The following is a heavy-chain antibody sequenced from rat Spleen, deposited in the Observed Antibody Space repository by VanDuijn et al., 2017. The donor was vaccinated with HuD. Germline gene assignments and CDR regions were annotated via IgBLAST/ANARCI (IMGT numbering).Heavy chain of an antibody. CDR2: ITSGGSNA. CDR1: GFTFSSFA. V-gene: IGHV5S13*01. Sequence: EVQLVETGGGLVQPGGSLKLSCAASGFTFSSFAMAWVRQTPKKGLEWVAAITSGGSNAYYPDSVKGRFTISRDNAKNTLYLQMNSLRSEDTATYYCAMGSHYFDVPYYYEYWGQGVMVTVSS. J-gene: IGHJ2*01. CDR3: AMGSHYFDVPYYYEY. D-gene: IGHD1-12*02.